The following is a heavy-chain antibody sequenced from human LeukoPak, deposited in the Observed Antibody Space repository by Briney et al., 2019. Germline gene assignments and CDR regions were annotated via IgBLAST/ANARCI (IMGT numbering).Heavy chain of an antibody. CDR2: IYSGGST. D-gene: IGHD2-8*02. CDR1: GFTFSSYD. V-gene: IGHV3-66*01. J-gene: IGHJ4*02. Sequence: GGSLRLSCAASGFTFSSYDMSWVRQAPGKGLEWVSVIYSGGSTYYADSVKGRFTISRDNSKNTLYLQMNSLRAEDTAVYYCAREATGGCPDYWGQGTLVTVSS. CDR3: AREATGGCPDY.